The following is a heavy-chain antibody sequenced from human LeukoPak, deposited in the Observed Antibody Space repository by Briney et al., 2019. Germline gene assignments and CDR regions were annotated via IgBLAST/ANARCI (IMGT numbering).Heavy chain of an antibody. J-gene: IGHJ4*02. Sequence: SETLSLTCAVYGGSFSGYYWSSIRQPPGKGLEWIGEINHSGSTNYNPSLKSRVTISVDTSKNQFSLKLSSVTAADTAVYYCARLLNTRRLVPAAMIVSSLRGGFDYWGQGTLVTVSS. CDR3: ARLLNTRRLVPAAMIVSSLRGGFDY. D-gene: IGHD2-2*01. CDR2: INHSGST. CDR1: GGSFSGYY. V-gene: IGHV4-34*01.